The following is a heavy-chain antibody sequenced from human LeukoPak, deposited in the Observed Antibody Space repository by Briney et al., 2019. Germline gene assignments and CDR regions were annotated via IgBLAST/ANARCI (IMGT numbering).Heavy chain of an antibody. CDR3: ARDYSGEWEQLTGWWFDP. CDR2: INPSGDFR. D-gene: IGHD1-26*01. V-gene: IGHV1-46*01. J-gene: IGHJ5*02. CDR1: GYTFGTHW. Sequence: GASVTVSCKASGYTFGTHWMHWVRQAPGQGLEWMGIINPSGDFRSYAQTFQGRVTVTRDMSTRTVYMELSDLEPEDTAVYYCARDYSGEWEQLTGWWFDPWGQGTLVIVSS.